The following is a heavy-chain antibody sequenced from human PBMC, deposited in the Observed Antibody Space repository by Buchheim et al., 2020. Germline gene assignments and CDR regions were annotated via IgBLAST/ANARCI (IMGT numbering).Heavy chain of an antibody. D-gene: IGHD6-13*01. CDR1: GFTFSSYA. V-gene: IGHV3-30-3*01. Sequence: QVQLVESGGGVVQPGRSLRLSCAASGFTFSSYAMHWVRQAPGKGLEWVAVISYDGSNKYYADSVKGRFPISRDNSKNTLYLQMNSLRAEDTAVYYCARRGQAAAGTTLDYWGQGTL. CDR2: ISYDGSNK. CDR3: ARRGQAAAGTTLDY. J-gene: IGHJ4*02.